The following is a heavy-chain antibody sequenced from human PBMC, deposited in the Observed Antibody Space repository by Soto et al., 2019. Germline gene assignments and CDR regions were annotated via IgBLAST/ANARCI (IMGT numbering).Heavy chain of an antibody. CDR3: ARESAGSHKNNWFDP. J-gene: IGHJ5*02. D-gene: IGHD3-10*01. CDR1: GGSITSHY. CDR2: IYYSGST. Sequence: PSETLSLTCTVSGGSITSHYWSWIRQPPGKGLEWIGYIYYSGSTYYNPSLKSRVTMSVDTSRNQLLLQLDSVTAADTAVYYCARESAGSHKNNWFDPWGQGTLVTVSS. V-gene: IGHV4-59*11.